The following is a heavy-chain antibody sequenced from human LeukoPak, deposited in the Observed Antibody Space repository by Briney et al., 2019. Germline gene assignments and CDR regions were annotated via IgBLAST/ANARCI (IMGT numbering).Heavy chain of an antibody. CDR2: ISYEGSNK. J-gene: IGHJ3*02. Sequence: PGGSLRLSCAASGFTFSSYAMHWVRQAPGKGLEWVAVISYEGSNKYYADSVKGRFTISRDNSKNTLHLQMNSLRAEDTAVYYCAREGGDGAFDIWGQGTMVTVSS. D-gene: IGHD3-16*01. V-gene: IGHV3-30*04. CDR3: AREGGDGAFDI. CDR1: GFTFSSYA.